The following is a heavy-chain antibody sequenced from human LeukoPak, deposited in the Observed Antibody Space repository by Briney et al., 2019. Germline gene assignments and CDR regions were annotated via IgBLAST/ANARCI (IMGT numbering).Heavy chain of an antibody. Sequence: GGSLRLSCAASGFTFRNYWMSWIRQAPGRGLEWVANIKLDGTQKNYIQSVRGRFTISRDNARNFLYLQLSSLRAEDTAVYYCTRDFWTDYWGQGTLVTVSS. CDR3: TRDFWTDY. D-gene: IGHD3/OR15-3a*01. CDR2: IKLDGTQK. J-gene: IGHJ4*02. V-gene: IGHV3-7*01. CDR1: GFTFRNYW.